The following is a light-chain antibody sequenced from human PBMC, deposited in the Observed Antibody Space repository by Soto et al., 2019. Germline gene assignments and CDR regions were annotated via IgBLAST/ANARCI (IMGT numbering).Light chain of an antibody. CDR1: QSSSGW. CDR3: QQDFDFPYT. V-gene: IGKV1-5*01. Sequence: DIQMTQSPSTLSASVGDRVTITSRARQSSSGWLAWYQQKPWRAPDLLIDGASNLESGVPSRFSGSGSGTEFTLSINSLQPDDFSTYYCQQDFDFPYTFGQGSRLEIK. J-gene: IGKJ2*01. CDR2: GAS.